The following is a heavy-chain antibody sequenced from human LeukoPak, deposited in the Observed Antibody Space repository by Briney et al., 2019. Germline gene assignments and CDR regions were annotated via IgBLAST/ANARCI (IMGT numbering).Heavy chain of an antibody. V-gene: IGHV1-8*01. D-gene: IGHD6-13*01. Sequence: ASVKVSCKASGYTFTSYDINWVRQATGQGLEWMGWMNPNSGNTGYAQKFQGRVTMTRNTSISTAYMELSSLRSEDTAVYYCARDRENRYSSSWYGNWFDPWGQGTLVTVSS. J-gene: IGHJ5*02. CDR1: GYTFTSYD. CDR3: ARDRENRYSSSWYGNWFDP. CDR2: MNPNSGNT.